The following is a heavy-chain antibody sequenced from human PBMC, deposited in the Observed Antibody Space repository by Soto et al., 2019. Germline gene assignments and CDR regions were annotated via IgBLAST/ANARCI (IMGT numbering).Heavy chain of an antibody. Sequence: GGSLRLSCAASGFTFSSYAMHWVRQAPGKGLEWVAVISYDGSNKYYADSVKGRFTISRDNSKNTLYLQMNSLRAEDTAVYYCARGYYYGMDVWGQGTTVTVSS. J-gene: IGHJ6*02. CDR2: ISYDGSNK. CDR1: GFTFSSYA. V-gene: IGHV3-30-3*01. CDR3: ARGYYYGMDV.